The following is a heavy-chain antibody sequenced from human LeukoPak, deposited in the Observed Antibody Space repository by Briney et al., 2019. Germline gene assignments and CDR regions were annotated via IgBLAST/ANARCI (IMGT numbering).Heavy chain of an antibody. CDR3: SGSSSWYSSYFDY. D-gene: IGHD6-13*01. CDR2: IWYDGSNK. V-gene: IGHV3-33*01. Sequence: PGGSLRLSCAASGFTFSIYGMHWVRQAPGKGLEWVAVIWYDGSNKYYADSVKGRFTISRDNSKNTLYLQMNSLRAEDTAVYYCSGSSSWYSSYFDYWGQGTLVTVSS. CDR1: GFTFSIYG. J-gene: IGHJ4*02.